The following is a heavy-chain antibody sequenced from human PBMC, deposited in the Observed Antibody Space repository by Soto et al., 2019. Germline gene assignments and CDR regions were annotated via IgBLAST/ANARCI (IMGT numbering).Heavy chain of an antibody. CDR1: GYTFTSYG. D-gene: IGHD2-8*01. CDR2: ISAYNGNT. V-gene: IGHV1-18*01. CDR3: ARGDLGCTNGVCYTTGAFDI. J-gene: IGHJ3*02. Sequence: ASVKVSCKASGYTFTSYGISWVRQAPGQGLEWMGWISAYNGNTNYAQKLQGRVTMTTDTSTSTAYMELRSLRSDDTAVYYCARGDLGCTNGVCYTTGAFDISGQGTMVTLSS.